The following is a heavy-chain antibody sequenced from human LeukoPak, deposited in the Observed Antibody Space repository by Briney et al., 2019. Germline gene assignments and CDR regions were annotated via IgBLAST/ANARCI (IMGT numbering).Heavy chain of an antibody. V-gene: IGHV3-21*01. CDR2: INGGSTYI. CDR3: VREGRFLDY. J-gene: IGHJ4*02. Sequence: PGESLRLSCAASGFTFRGYTMNWVRQAPGQGLEWVSSINGGSTYIYYADSLKGRFTVSRDNAKSSVSLQMNSLGAEDTSVYYCVREGRFLDYWGQGTLVTVSS. D-gene: IGHD3-3*01. CDR1: GFTFRGYT.